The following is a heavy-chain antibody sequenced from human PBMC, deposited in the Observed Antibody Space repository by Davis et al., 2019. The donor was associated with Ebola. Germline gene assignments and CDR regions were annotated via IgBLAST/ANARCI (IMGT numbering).Heavy chain of an antibody. D-gene: IGHD3-3*01. CDR2: VSHSEREI. CDR3: ARAGFDEVLDY. J-gene: IGHJ4*02. V-gene: IGHV3-30*04. CDR1: GFIFRNYA. Sequence: PAGSLTLSCAASGFIFRNYAMHWVRQAPGKGLEWVAVVSHSEREIFYADSVKGRFTISRDNSENTLYLQMNSLTADDTSVYYCARAGFDEVLDYWGQGTPVTVSS.